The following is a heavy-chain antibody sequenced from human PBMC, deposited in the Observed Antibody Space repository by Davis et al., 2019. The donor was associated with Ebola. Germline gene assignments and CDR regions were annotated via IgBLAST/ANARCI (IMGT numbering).Heavy chain of an antibody. CDR2: ISYDGSNK. CDR3: ARDTAMAY. D-gene: IGHD5-18*01. J-gene: IGHJ4*02. V-gene: IGHV3-30*03. Sequence: GESLKISCAASGFTFSSYGMHWVRQAPGKGLEWVAVISYDGSNKYYADSVKGRFTISRDNSKNTLYLQMNSLRPEDTAVYYCARDTAMAYWGQGTLVAVSS. CDR1: GFTFSSYG.